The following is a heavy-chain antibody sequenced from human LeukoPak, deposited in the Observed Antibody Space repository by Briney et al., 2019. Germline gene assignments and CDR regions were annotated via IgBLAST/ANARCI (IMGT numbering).Heavy chain of an antibody. CDR1: GGSISSYY. D-gene: IGHD6-13*01. V-gene: IGHV4-59*12. J-gene: IGHJ4*02. CDR3: ARVQQLGLGRTYYFDY. CDR2: IYYSGST. Sequence: PSGTLSLTCTVSGGSISSYYWSWIRQPPGKGLEWIGYIYYSGSTYYNPSLKGRVTISVDTSKNQFSLKLSSVTAADTAVYYCARVQQLGLGRTYYFDYWGQGTLVTVSS.